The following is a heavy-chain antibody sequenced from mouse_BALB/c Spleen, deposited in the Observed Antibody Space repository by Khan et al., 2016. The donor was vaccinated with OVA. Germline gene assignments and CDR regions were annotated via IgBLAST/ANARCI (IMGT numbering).Heavy chain of an antibody. Sequence: QVQLKQSGAELVRPGASVKLSCKASGYTFTDYYITWVKQRTGQGLEWIGENYPGSGNIYYNENFKGKVSLTADKSSSTAYMHLSSLTSEDSAVYFCARMDTTSLDYWGQGTTLTVSS. CDR1: GYTFTDYY. V-gene: IGHV1-77*01. D-gene: IGHD4-1*02. J-gene: IGHJ2*01. CDR3: ARMDTTSLDY. CDR2: NYPGSGNI.